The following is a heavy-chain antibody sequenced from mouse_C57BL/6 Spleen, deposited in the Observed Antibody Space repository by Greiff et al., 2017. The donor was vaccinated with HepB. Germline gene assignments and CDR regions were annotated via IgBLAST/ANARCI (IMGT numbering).Heavy chain of an antibody. V-gene: IGHV1-81*01. CDR3: AREEDSSGYQAWFAY. Sequence: QVQLQQSGAELARPGASVKLSCKASGYTFTSYGISWVKQRTGQGLEWIGEIYPRSGNTYYNEKFKGKATLTADKSSSTAYMELRSLTSEDSAVYFCAREEDSSGYQAWFAYWGQGTLVTVSA. CDR1: GYTFTSYG. D-gene: IGHD3-2*02. CDR2: IYPRSGNT. J-gene: IGHJ3*01.